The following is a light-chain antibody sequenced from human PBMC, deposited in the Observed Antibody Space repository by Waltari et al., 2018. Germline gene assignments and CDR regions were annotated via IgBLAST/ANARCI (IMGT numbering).Light chain of an antibody. CDR2: GLS. CDR3: QQYKTYPHT. J-gene: IGKJ2*01. CDR1: QRISSW. V-gene: IGKV1-5*03. Sequence: DIQMTQSPSTLSASVGDRVTITFRASQRISSWLAWYQQQPGKAPKLLIYGLSSLQSGVPSRFSGSGSGTQFTLTISSLQPDDFAIYYCQQYKTYPHTFGQGTRLEIK.